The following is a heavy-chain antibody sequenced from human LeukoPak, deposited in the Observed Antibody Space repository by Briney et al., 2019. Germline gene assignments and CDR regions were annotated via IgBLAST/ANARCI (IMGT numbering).Heavy chain of an antibody. CDR3: AKDLGGSSSFIDY. Sequence: PGGSLILSCAASGFTFSSYGMHWVRQAPGKGLEWVAFIRYDGSNKYYADSVKGRFTISRDNSKNTLYLQMNSLRAEDTAVYYCAKDLGGSSSFIDYWGQGPLVTVSS. J-gene: IGHJ4*02. CDR2: IRYDGSNK. V-gene: IGHV3-30*02. CDR1: GFTFSSYG. D-gene: IGHD6-6*01.